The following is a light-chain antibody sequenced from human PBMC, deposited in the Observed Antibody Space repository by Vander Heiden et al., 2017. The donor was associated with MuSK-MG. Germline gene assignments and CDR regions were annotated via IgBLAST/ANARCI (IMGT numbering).Light chain of an antibody. CDR3: QSYDSSLNGFVV. CDR1: WPNLRAEFD. V-gene: IGLV1-40*01. J-gene: IGLJ2*01. CDR2: GNN. Sequence: QAFLTQPPSVSGAPGRRVPLSCPGRWPNLRAEFDFHWYRPLPGSAPKLLIYGNNDRPSGVPDRFSGAKSGTSASLAITGRQADDEADYYCQSYDSSLNGFVVFGGGTKLTVL.